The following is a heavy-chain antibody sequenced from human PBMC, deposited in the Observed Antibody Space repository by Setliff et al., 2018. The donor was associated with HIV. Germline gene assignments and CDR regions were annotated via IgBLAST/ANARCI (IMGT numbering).Heavy chain of an antibody. CDR1: GGSISSGGYY. Sequence: SETLSLTCTVSGGSISSGGYYWSWIRQHPGKGLEWIGEINHSGSINYNPSLKSRVTISVDTSKNQFSLKLNSVTAADTAVYYCARGPHIVGASWAVIDYWGQGSQVTVSS. D-gene: IGHD1-26*01. V-gene: IGHV4-61*08. J-gene: IGHJ4*02. CDR2: INHSGSI. CDR3: ARGPHIVGASWAVIDY.